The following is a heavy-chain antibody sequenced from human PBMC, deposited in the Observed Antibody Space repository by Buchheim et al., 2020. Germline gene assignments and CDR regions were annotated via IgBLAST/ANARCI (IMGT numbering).Heavy chain of an antibody. V-gene: IGHV3-30*18. J-gene: IGHJ6*03. Sequence: QVQLVESGGGVVQPGRSLRLSCAASGFTFSSYGMHWVRQAPGKGLGWVAVISYDGSNKYYADSVKGRFTLSRDNSKNTLYLQMNSLRAEDTAVYYCAKVGGYSSSWYLYDYYMDVWGKGTT. CDR3: AKVGGYSSSWYLYDYYMDV. D-gene: IGHD6-13*01. CDR1: GFTFSSYG. CDR2: ISYDGSNK.